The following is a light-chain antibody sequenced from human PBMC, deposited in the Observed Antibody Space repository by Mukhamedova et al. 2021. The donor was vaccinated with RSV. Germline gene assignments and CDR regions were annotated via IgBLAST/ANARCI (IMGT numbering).Light chain of an antibody. V-gene: IGKV1-12*01. J-gene: IGKJ3*01. CDR3: QQATGLPTFT. Sequence: QGLRSWLAWYQQKPGKAPKLLIYGASTLHSGVPSRFSGSASGTETNYTLTISSLQPEDFATYYCQQATGLPTFTFGPGTKVDMK. CDR2: GAS. CDR1: QGLRSW.